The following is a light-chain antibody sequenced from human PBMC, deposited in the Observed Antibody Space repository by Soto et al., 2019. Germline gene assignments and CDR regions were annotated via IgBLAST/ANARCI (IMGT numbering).Light chain of an antibody. CDR1: SSNIEINY. CDR2: RDN. V-gene: IGLV1-47*01. CDR3: AAWDASLGGRVL. J-gene: IGLJ2*01. Sequence: QSVLTQPPSASGTPGQTLTISCSGSSSNIEINYVYWYQQFPGTAPKLLIYRDNQRPSGVPDRFSGSKSGTSASLAISGLRPEDEADYIWAAWDASLGGRVLFGGGTKLTVL.